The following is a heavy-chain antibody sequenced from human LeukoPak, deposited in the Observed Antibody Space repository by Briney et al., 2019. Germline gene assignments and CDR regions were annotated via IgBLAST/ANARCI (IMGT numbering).Heavy chain of an antibody. J-gene: IGHJ4*02. D-gene: IGHD2-2*01. CDR2: ISAYNGNT. CDR1: GYTFTSYG. V-gene: IGHV1-18*01. CDR3: ARVPGDIVVVPAAY. Sequence: GASVKVSCKASGYTFTSYGISWVRRAPGRGLEWMGWISAYNGNTNYAQKLQGRVTMTTDTSTSTAYMELRSLRSDDTAVYYCARVPGDIVVVPAAYWGQGTLVTVSS.